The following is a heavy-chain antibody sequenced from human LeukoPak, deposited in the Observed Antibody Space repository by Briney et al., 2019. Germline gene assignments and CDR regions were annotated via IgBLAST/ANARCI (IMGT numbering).Heavy chain of an antibody. D-gene: IGHD3-10*01. J-gene: IGHJ6*03. V-gene: IGHV4-34*01. CDR1: GGSFSGYY. CDR2: INHSGST. CDR3: ARSRFGDYYYYMDV. Sequence: PSETLSLTCAVYGGSFSGYYWSWIRQPPGKGLEWIGEINHSGSTNYNPSLKSRVTISVDTSKNQFSLKLSSVTAADTAVYYCARSRFGDYYYYMDVWGKGTTVTVSS.